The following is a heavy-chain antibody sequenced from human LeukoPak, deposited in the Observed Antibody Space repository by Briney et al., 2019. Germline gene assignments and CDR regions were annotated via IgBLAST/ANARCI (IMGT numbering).Heavy chain of an antibody. CDR1: GGSISSYY. V-gene: IGHV4-34*01. J-gene: IGHJ6*02. D-gene: IGHD3-3*01. CDR2: INHSGST. CDR3: ARGFSYDPIRLYYYGMDV. Sequence: SETLSLICTVSGGSISSYYWSWIRQPPGKGLEWIGEINHSGSTNYNPSLKSRVTISVDTSKNQFSLKLSSVTAADTAVYYCARGFSYDPIRLYYYGMDVWGQGTTVTVSS.